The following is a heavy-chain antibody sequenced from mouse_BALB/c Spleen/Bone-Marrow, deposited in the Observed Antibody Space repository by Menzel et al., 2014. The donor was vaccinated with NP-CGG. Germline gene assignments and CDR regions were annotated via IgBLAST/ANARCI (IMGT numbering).Heavy chain of an antibody. CDR1: GFSLISYG. CDR2: IWSDGST. D-gene: IGHD2-3*01. CDR3: ARHDGYFGAVDY. Sequence: VQLQESGPGLVAPSQSLSITCTISGFSLISYGVHWARQPPGKGLEWLVVIWSDGSTTYNSALKSRLSISKDNSRSQVFLKMNSLLTDDTAIYYCARHDGYFGAVDYWGQGTSVTVSS. V-gene: IGHV2-6-1*01. J-gene: IGHJ4*01.